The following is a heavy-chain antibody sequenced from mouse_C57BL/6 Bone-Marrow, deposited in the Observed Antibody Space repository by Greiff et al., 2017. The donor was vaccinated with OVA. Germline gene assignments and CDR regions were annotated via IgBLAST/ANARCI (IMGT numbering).Heavy chain of an antibody. CDR1: GYAFTSYG. V-gene: IGHV1-81*01. D-gene: IGHD1-1*01. CDR2: IYPRSGNT. CDR3: ARERWDYSFDY. Sequence: QVQLQQSGAELARPGASVKLSCKASGYAFTSYGISWVKQRTGQGLEWIGEIYPRSGNTYYNEKFKGKATLTADKSSSTAYMELRSLTSEDSAVYFCARERWDYSFDYWGQGTTLTVSS. J-gene: IGHJ2*01.